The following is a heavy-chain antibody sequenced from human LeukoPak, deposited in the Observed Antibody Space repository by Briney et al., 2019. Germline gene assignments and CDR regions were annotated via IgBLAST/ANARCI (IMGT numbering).Heavy chain of an antibody. D-gene: IGHD3-10*01. CDR3: AKDRSGISDY. V-gene: IGHV3-33*06. CDR2: IWYDGSNK. J-gene: IGHJ4*02. Sequence: GGSLRLSCAASGFTFSSYGMHWVRQAPGKGLEWVAVIWYDGSNKYYADSAKGRFTISRANSKNTLYLQMNSLRAEDTAVYYCAKDRSGISDYWGQGTLVTVSS. CDR1: GFTFSSYG.